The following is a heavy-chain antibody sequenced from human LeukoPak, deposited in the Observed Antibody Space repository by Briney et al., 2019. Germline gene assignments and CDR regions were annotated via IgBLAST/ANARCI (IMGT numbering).Heavy chain of an antibody. D-gene: IGHD3-10*01. CDR2: IYYSGST. CDR1: GGSISSSSYY. V-gene: IGHV4-39*06. Sequence: PSETLSLTCTVSGGSISSSSYYWGWIRQPPGKGLEWIGSIYYSGSTYYNPSLKSRVTISVDTSKNQFPLKLSSVTAADTAVYYCARDGYGSGSYYRGYNWFDPWGQGTLVTVSS. J-gene: IGHJ5*02. CDR3: ARDGYGSGSYYRGYNWFDP.